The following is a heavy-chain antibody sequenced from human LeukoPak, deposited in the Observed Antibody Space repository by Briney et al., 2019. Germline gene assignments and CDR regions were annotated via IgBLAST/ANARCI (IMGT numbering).Heavy chain of an antibody. Sequence: GGSLRLSCAAPGFTFSNSAMSWVRQAPGKVLEWVSAISGSGGSTYYADSVKGRFTISRDNSKNTLYLQMNSLRAEDTAVYYCAKGDYSHYFDYWGQGTLVTVSS. CDR1: GFTFSNSA. CDR2: ISGSGGST. D-gene: IGHD4-11*01. V-gene: IGHV3-23*01. J-gene: IGHJ4*02. CDR3: AKGDYSHYFDY.